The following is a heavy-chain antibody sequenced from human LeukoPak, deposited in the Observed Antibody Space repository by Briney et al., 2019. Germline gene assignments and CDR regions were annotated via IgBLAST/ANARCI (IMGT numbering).Heavy chain of an antibody. Sequence: SETLSLTCTVSGGSISGYYLSWLRQSPEKGLEWIGYIYDSGTTNYNPSLKSRVLMSVDTSKTQVSLKAKSVTAADTAVYYCARGWDTGYGYYGMDVWGQGTTVTVSS. D-gene: IGHD5-18*01. J-gene: IGHJ6*02. V-gene: IGHV4-59*01. CDR1: GGSISGYY. CDR2: IYDSGTT. CDR3: ARGWDTGYGYYGMDV.